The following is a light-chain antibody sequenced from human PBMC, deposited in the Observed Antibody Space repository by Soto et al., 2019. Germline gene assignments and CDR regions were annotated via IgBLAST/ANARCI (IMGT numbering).Light chain of an antibody. Sequence: DFQMTQSPSSLSASVGDRVTISCRAGQDINNCLAWYQQKPGKVPKVLIYAASTLQSGVPSRFSGSGSGTDFTLTISSLQPEDAATYYCQKYCGAPRTFGQGTKVEIK. J-gene: IGKJ1*01. CDR3: QKYCGAPRT. CDR1: QDINNC. V-gene: IGKV1-27*01. CDR2: AAS.